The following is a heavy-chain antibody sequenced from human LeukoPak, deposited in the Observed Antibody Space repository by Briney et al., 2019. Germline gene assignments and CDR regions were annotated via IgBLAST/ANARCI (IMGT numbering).Heavy chain of an antibody. J-gene: IGHJ4*02. V-gene: IGHV5-10-1*01. CDR2: IDPSDSYT. Sequence: GESLKISCKGYGYSFTTYWISWVRQMPGKGLEWMGRIDPSDSYTNYSPSFQGHVTISVDKSISTAYLQWSSLKASDTAIYYCARDRRLPPDCWGQGTLVTVSS. CDR3: ARDRRLPPDC. CDR1: GYSFTTYW.